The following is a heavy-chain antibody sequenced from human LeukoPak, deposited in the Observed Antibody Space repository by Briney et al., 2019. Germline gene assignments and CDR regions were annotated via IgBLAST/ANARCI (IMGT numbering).Heavy chain of an antibody. CDR2: IKRSGGRT. CDR3: ARDQRYYDSSGHLDY. J-gene: IGHJ4*02. Sequence: ASVKVSCKASVYTFTGYYMHWVRQAPGQGLEWMGVIKRSGGRTSYARKFQGRVTMTRETSTGTVYMELSSLRSEETAVYYCARDQRYYDSSGHLDYWGQGTLVTVSS. D-gene: IGHD3-22*01. CDR1: VYTFTGYY. V-gene: IGHV1-46*01.